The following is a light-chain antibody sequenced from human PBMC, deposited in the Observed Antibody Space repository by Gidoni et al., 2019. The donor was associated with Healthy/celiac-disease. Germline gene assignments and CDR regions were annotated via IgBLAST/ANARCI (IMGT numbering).Light chain of an antibody. CDR1: QSISSY. J-gene: IGKJ5*01. V-gene: IGKV1-39*01. CDR3: QQGYGTPFT. CDR2: AAS. Sequence: DIQMTQSPSSLSASVGDSVTITCRASQSISSYLNWYQQQPGKAPNLLIYAASTLQRGDPSRFRGSGSGTDFTRTISSLQPADFTTYFCQQGYGTPFTLGQGTRLEIK.